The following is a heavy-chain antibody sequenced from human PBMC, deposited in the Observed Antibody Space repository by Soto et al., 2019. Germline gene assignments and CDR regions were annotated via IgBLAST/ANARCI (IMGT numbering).Heavy chain of an antibody. D-gene: IGHD1-20*01. CDR3: VKRYNWTPHDP. V-gene: IGHV3-23*01. CDR2: ITGTGDTT. J-gene: IGHJ5*02. CDR1: GFTFSSYA. Sequence: PXESLRLSCAASGFTFSSYAMTWVRQAPGKGLEWVSDITGTGDTTYYADSVKGRFTISRDNSKRTLFLQMSSLRVEDTAIYYCVKRYNWTPHDPWGQGTLVTVSS.